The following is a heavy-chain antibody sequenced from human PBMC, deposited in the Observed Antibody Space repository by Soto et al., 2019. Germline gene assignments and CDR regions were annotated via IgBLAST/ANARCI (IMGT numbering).Heavy chain of an antibody. J-gene: IGHJ4*02. CDR2: IYPGDSDT. CDR3: ARNSGSYWHHFDH. V-gene: IGHV5-51*01. Sequence: GESLKISCQGSGYKHWIAWVRQMPGKGLEWMGVIYPGDSDTRYSPSFQGQVTISADRSTNTAYLQWSSLKASDTAIYYCARNSGSYWHHFDHWGQGTLVTVS. D-gene: IGHD1-26*01. CDR1: GYKHW.